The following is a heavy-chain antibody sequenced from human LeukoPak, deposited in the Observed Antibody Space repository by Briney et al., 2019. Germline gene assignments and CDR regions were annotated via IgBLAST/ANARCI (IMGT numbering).Heavy chain of an antibody. CDR1: GFTFSSYW. V-gene: IGHV3-7*03. D-gene: IGHD3-3*01. Sequence: PEGSLRLSCAASGFTFSSYWMSWVRQAPGKGLEWVANIKQDGSEKYYVDSVKGRFTISRDNAKNSLYLQMNSLRAEDTAVYYCARDKSGYRNWYYYYYYMDVWGKGTTVTISS. CDR3: ARDKSGYRNWYYYYYYMDV. CDR2: IKQDGSEK. J-gene: IGHJ6*03.